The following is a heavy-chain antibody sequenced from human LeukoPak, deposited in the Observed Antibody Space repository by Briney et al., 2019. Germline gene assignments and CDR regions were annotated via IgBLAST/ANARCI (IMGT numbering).Heavy chain of an antibody. CDR2: ISSSGSTI. CDR3: TITEDNWFDP. CDR1: GFTFSDYY. D-gene: IGHD1-14*01. V-gene: IGHV3-11*01. Sequence: GGSLRLSCAASGFTFSDYYMSWIRQAPGKGLEWVSYISSSGSTIYYADSVKGRFTISRDYSQNTLSLQMNSLRAEDTAVYYCTITEDNWFDPWGQGTLVTVSS. J-gene: IGHJ5*02.